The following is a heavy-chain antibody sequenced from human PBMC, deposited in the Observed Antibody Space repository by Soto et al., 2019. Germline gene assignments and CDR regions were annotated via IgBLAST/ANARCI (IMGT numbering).Heavy chain of an antibody. Sequence: SETLSLTCTVSGGSISSYYWSWIRQPPGKGLEWIGYIYYRGSTNYNPSLKSRVTISVDTSKNQFSLKMSSVTAADTAVYYCARGPYSSSYDYYYGTEAWGKGNTVNVSS. CDR1: GGSISSYY. D-gene: IGHD6-13*01. J-gene: IGHJ6*04. CDR3: ARGPYSSSYDYYYGTEA. V-gene: IGHV4-59*01. CDR2: IYYRGST.